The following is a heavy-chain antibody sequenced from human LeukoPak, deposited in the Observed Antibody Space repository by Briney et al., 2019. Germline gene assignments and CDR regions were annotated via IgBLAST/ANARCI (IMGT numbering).Heavy chain of an antibody. CDR2: INHSGST. J-gene: IGHJ4*02. CDR3: ARAGSRTRWDY. Sequence: SETLSLTCAVYGGSFSGYYWSWIRQPPGRGLEWIGEINHSGSTNYNPSLKSRVTISVDTSKNQFSLKLSSVTAADTAVYYCARAGSRTRWDYWGQGTLVTVSS. D-gene: IGHD1-1*01. V-gene: IGHV4-34*01. CDR1: GGSFSGYY.